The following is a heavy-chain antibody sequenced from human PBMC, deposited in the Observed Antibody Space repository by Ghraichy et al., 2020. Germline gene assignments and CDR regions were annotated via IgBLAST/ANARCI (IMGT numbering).Heavy chain of an antibody. J-gene: IGHJ4*02. CDR3: VYSPQRFWSGQRV. D-gene: IGHD3-3*01. CDR2: IYWNGDT. CDR1: GFSLTTNEVG. Sequence: SGPTQVKPTQTLTVTCACSGFSLTTNEVGVGWIRQPPGKALEWLGLIYWNGDTRYSPSLKTRLTISKVTSANRVVLIMTNMDPADTATYYCVYSPQRFWSGQRVWGQGTLVTVSS. V-gene: IGHV2-5*01.